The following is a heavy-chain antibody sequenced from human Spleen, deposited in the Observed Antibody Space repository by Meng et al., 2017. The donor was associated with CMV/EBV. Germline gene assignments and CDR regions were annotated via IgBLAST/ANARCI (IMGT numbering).Heavy chain of an antibody. CDR3: ARIMSRAAKWRVGVPSPNPHDAFDL. CDR1: GYTFTGYY. V-gene: IGHV1-2*02. CDR2: INPNSGGT. J-gene: IGHJ3*01. Sequence: ASVKVSCKASGYTFTGYYMHWVRQAPGQGLEWMGWINPNSGGTNSAEKFQGRVTMTRDTSISTAYMGLSRLTSDDTAVYYCARIMSRAAKWRVGVPSPNPHDAFDLWGQGTMVTVSS. D-gene: IGHD2-2*01.